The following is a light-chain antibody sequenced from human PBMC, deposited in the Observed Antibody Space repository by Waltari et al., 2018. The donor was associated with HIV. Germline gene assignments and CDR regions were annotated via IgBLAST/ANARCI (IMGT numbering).Light chain of an antibody. CDR2: SNN. Sequence: QSVLTQPPSASGAPGQRVTVSCSGSSSRIARYTVNWYQHLPGTAPKLLIYSNNQRPSGVPDRFSGSRSGTSASLAISGLRSEDEADYYCSAWDASLDDWVFGGGTKLTVL. J-gene: IGLJ3*02. CDR1: SSRIARYT. V-gene: IGLV1-44*01. CDR3: SAWDASLDDWV.